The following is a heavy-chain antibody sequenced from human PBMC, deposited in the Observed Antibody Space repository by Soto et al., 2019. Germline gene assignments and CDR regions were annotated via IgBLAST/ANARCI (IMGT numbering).Heavy chain of an antibody. CDR1: GGSISSSRYY. D-gene: IGHD6-19*01. V-gene: IGHV4-39*01. CDR3: ARKRLDRTYSCGWYELGLFDP. CDR2: IYYSGST. J-gene: IGHJ5*02. Sequence: LSLTCTVSGGSISSSRYYWGWIRQPPGKGLEWIGSIYYSGSTYYNPSLKSRVTISVDTSKNQFSLKLSSVTAADTAVYYCARKRLDRTYSCGWYELGLFDPWAQGTLVTVS.